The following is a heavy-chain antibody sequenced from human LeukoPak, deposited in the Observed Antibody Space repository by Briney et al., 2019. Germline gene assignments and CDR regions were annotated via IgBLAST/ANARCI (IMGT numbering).Heavy chain of an antibody. Sequence: PSETLSLTCAVYGRSFSGYYWSWIRQPPGKGLEWIGEINHSGSTNYNPSLKSRVTISVDTSKNQFSLKLSSVTAADTAVYYCARGPPYYDILTGYLRSGYFDYWGQGTLVTVSS. CDR3: ARGPPYYDILTGYLRSGYFDY. CDR1: GRSFSGYY. J-gene: IGHJ4*02. CDR2: INHSGST. V-gene: IGHV4-34*01. D-gene: IGHD3-9*01.